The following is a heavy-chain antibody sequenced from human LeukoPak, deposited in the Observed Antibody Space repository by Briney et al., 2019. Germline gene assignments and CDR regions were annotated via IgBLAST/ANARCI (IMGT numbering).Heavy chain of an antibody. J-gene: IGHJ6*02. D-gene: IGHD6-13*01. CDR1: GFTFSSYA. V-gene: IGHV3-30*04. CDR3: AREGEYSSSCLGCYGMDV. Sequence: PGGSLRLSCAASGFTFSSYAMHWVRQAPGKGLEWVAVISYDGSNKYYADSVKGRFTISRDNSKNTLYLQMNSLRAEDTAVYYCAREGEYSSSCLGCYGMDVWGQGTTVTVSS. CDR2: ISYDGSNK.